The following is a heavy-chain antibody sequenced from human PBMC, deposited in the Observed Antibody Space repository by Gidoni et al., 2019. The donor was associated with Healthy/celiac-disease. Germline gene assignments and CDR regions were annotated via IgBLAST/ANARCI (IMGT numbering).Heavy chain of an antibody. CDR2: ISAYNGNT. CDR3: ARDLYYGSGRYESTDY. J-gene: IGHJ4*02. Sequence: QVQLVQSGAEVKKPGASAKVFCKAYGYTFTICGISWVRQAPGQGLEWMGWISAYNGNTNYAQKLQGRVNMTTDTSTSTAYMELRSLRSDDTAVYYCARDLYYGSGRYESTDYWGQGTLVTVSS. D-gene: IGHD3-10*01. V-gene: IGHV1-18*01. CDR1: GYTFTICG.